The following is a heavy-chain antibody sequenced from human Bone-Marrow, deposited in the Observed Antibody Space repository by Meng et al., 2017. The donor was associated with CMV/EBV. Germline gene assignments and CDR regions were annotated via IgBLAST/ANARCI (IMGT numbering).Heavy chain of an antibody. J-gene: IGHJ6*01. Sequence: GESLKISCAASGFTFSSYSMNWVRQAPGKGLEWVSSISSSSSYIYYADSVKGRFTISRDNSKNTLYLQMNSLRAEDTAVFYCAKDMSSGWYNYYYYGMAVWGPGHTVHGAS. D-gene: IGHD6-19*01. V-gene: IGHV3-21*01. CDR2: ISSSSSYI. CDR3: AKDMSSGWYNYYYYGMAV. CDR1: GFTFSSYS.